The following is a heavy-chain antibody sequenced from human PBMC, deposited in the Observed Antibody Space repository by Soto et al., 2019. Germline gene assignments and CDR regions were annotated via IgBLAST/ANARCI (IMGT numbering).Heavy chain of an antibody. V-gene: IGHV1-18*01. D-gene: IGHD3-22*01. Sequence: VASVKVSCKTSGYTFTRNGIGWVRQAPGQGLEWMGWISPKSGSIKYAQKFQGRVIMTTDTSTSTAYMELRSLRSDDTAVYYCVKDRDSNSWPSRDVWGPGTTVTVSS. J-gene: IGHJ6*02. CDR3: VKDRDSNSWPSRDV. CDR2: ISPKSGSI. CDR1: GYTFTRNG.